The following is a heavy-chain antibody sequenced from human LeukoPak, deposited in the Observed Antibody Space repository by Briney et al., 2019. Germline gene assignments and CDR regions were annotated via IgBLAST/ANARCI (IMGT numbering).Heavy chain of an antibody. J-gene: IGHJ4*02. CDR2: IYHSGST. CDR1: GGSISSNNW. CDR3: ATTDLGSSGYFDY. Sequence: SGTLSLTCAVSGGSISSNNWWSWVRQTPGKGLEWIGEIYHSGSTNYNPSFKSRVIVSVDKSKNQFSLKLNSVTPADTAVYYCATTDLGSSGYFDYWGQGTLVTVSS. V-gene: IGHV4-4*02. D-gene: IGHD3-22*01.